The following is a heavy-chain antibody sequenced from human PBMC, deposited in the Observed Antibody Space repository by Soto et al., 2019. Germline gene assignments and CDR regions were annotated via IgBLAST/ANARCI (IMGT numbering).Heavy chain of an antibody. CDR3: AREEPRHSSIWYASLYYYYGMDV. D-gene: IGHD6-13*01. V-gene: IGHV1-18*01. Sequence: QVQLVQSGAEVKKPGASVKVSCKASGYTFTSYGISWVRQAPGQGLEWMGWISAYNGNTNYAQKLQGRVTMTTDTSPSTAYMELRSLRSDDTAVYYCAREEPRHSSIWYASLYYYYGMDVWGQGTTVTVSS. CDR2: ISAYNGNT. J-gene: IGHJ6*02. CDR1: GYTFTSYG.